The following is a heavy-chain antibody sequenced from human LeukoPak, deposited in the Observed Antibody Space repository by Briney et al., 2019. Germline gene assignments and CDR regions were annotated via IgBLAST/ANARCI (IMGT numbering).Heavy chain of an antibody. V-gene: IGHV3-21*01. CDR3: ARDPYSYGYWLHGMDV. J-gene: IGHJ6*02. D-gene: IGHD5-18*01. CDR2: ISSSSSYI. CDR1: GFTFSHYV. Sequence: AGSLRLSCAASGFTFSHYVMNWVRQAPGKGLEWGSAISSSSSYIYYADSVKGRFTISRDNAKNSLYLQMNSLRAEDTAVYYCARDPYSYGYWLHGMDVWGQGTTVTVSS.